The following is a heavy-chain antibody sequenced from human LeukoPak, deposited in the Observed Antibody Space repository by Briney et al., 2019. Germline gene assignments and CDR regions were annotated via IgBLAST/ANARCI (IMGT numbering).Heavy chain of an antibody. CDR3: ARAGITIFGPSV. J-gene: IGHJ4*02. Sequence: GGSLRLSCAASGFTFSSYAMSWVRQAPGKGLEWVSAISGSGGSTYYADSVKGRFTISRDNAKNTLYLQMNSLRAEDTAVYYCARAGITIFGPSVWGQGTLVTVSS. V-gene: IGHV3-23*01. D-gene: IGHD3-3*01. CDR1: GFTFSSYA. CDR2: ISGSGGST.